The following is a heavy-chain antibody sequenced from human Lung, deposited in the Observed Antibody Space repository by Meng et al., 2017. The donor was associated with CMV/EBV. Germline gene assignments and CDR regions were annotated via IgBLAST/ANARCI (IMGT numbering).Heavy chain of an antibody. CDR2: IYYSGST. CDR1: GGSISSGGYY. V-gene: IGHV4-31*03. J-gene: IGHJ1*01. CDR3: ARGGESYCGGDCSPGYFQH. Sequence: LRLSCTVSGGSISSGGYYWSWIRQHPGKGLEWIGYIYYSGSTYYNPSLKSRVTISVDTSKNQFSLKLSSVTAADTAVYYCARGGESYCGGDCSPGYFQHWGQGTLVTVSS. D-gene: IGHD2-21*01.